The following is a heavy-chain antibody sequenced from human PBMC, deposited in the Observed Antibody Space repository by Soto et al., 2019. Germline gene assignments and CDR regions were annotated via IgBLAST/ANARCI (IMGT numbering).Heavy chain of an antibody. CDR2: IIPMFDIK. J-gene: IGHJ4*02. CDR1: GGNFNTYA. CDR3: AKEAGDH. Sequence: QLQIVQSGAEVKERGSSVKISCKTSGGNFNTYALTWVRQAPGQGLEWIGGIIPMFDIKNVAQRFQGRVTLNADDSMTTAYMEMTSLRSVDTAVYYCAKEAGDHWGQGTLVTVSS. V-gene: IGHV1-69*01. D-gene: IGHD3-10*01.